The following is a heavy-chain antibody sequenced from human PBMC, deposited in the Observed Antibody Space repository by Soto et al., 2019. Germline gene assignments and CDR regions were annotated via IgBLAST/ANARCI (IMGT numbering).Heavy chain of an antibody. Sequence: QVQLVQSGAEVKRPGSSVKVSCKASGDTFSKSTFSWVRQVPGQGLEWMGRFIPMLGTSNYAQKFQGRVTITADKSTSTAYMDLSSLTPEDTAVYYCASLYYDSSGNFDYWGKGTLVTVSS. CDR2: FIPMLGTS. CDR3: ASLYYDSSGNFDY. D-gene: IGHD3-22*01. V-gene: IGHV1-69*08. CDR1: GDTFSKST. J-gene: IGHJ4*02.